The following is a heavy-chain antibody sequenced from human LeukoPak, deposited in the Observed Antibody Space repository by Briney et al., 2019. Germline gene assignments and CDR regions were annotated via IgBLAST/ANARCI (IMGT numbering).Heavy chain of an antibody. CDR2: IIPFFGTA. CDR3: ARGPRLDSSGHYYYYYYMDV. D-gene: IGHD6-19*01. CDR1: GGTFSSYA. V-gene: IGHV1-69*05. Sequence: SVKVSCKASGGTFSSYAISWVRQAHGQGLEWMGAIIPFFGTANYAQKFQGRVTITRNTSISTAYMELSSLRSEDTAVYYCARGPRLDSSGHYYYYYYMDVWGKGTTVTVSS. J-gene: IGHJ6*03.